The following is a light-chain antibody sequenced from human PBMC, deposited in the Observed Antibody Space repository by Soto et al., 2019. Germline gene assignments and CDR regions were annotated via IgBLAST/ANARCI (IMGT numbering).Light chain of an antibody. CDR1: SSDVGGYNY. J-gene: IGLJ1*01. CDR2: EVS. Sequence: QSVLTQSPSVSGSPGQSITISCTGTSSDVGGYNYVSWYQQHPGKAPKLMIYEVSNRPSGVSNRFSGSKSGNTASLTISGLQAEDEADYYCSSYTSSSTPYVFGTGTKVTVL. V-gene: IGLV2-14*01. CDR3: SSYTSSSTPYV.